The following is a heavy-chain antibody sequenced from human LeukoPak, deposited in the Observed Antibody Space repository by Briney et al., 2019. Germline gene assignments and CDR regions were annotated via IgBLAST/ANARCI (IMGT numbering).Heavy chain of an antibody. CDR1: GFTFSSYA. V-gene: IGHV3-30*04. D-gene: IGHD3-22*01. CDR2: TSFDGSDN. Sequence: GRSLRLSCAASGFTFSSYAMHWVRQAPGKWLKWVAVTSFDGSDNYYADSVKGRFTISRDNSKSTLYLQMNSLRPDDTAVYYCARAPGTMIVVDYWGQGTLVTVSS. J-gene: IGHJ4*02. CDR3: ARAPGTMIVVDY.